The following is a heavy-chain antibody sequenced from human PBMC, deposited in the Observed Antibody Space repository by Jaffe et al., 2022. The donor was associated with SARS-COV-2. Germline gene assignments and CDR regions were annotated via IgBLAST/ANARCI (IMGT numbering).Heavy chain of an antibody. CDR3: ARGVYCSGGSCYSIPNEKYYFDY. J-gene: IGHJ4*02. Sequence: QVQLVQSGAEVKKPGASVKVSCKASGYTFTSYYMHWVRQAPGQGLEWMGIINPSGGSTSYAQKFQGRVTMTRDTSTSTVYMELSSLRSEDTAVYYCARGVYCSGGSCYSIPNEKYYFDYWGQGTLVTVSS. V-gene: IGHV1-46*01. D-gene: IGHD2-15*01. CDR2: INPSGGST. CDR1: GYTFTSYY.